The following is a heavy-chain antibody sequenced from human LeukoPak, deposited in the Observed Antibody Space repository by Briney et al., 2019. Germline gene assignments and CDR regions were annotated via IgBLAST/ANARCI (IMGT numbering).Heavy chain of an antibody. J-gene: IGHJ6*04. CDR3: ARDGTPIHSSGWVYMDV. CDR1: GFSFRHYW. CDR2: LHTDGRST. D-gene: IGHD6-25*01. V-gene: IGHV3-74*01. Sequence: GGSLRLTCAASGFSFRHYWMHCGGQAPGKGRMLVLRLHTDGRSTSYVDSVKGRFTISRDNAKNTLYLQMNSLRAEDTAVYYCARDGTPIHSSGWVYMDVWGKGTTVTISS.